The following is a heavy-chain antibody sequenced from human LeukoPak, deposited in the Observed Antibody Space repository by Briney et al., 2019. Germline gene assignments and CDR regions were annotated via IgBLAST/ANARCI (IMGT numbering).Heavy chain of an antibody. CDR1: GGSISSGDYY. V-gene: IGHV4-30-4*08. CDR3: ARYALYDFWSGSDY. D-gene: IGHD3-3*01. CDR2: IYYSGST. Sequence: PSQTLSLTCTVSGGSISSGDYYWSWIRQPPGTGLEWVGYIYYSGSTYYSPPLKSRVTISVDTSKNQFSLKLSSVTAADTAVYYCARYALYDFWSGSDYWGQGTLVTVSS. J-gene: IGHJ4*02.